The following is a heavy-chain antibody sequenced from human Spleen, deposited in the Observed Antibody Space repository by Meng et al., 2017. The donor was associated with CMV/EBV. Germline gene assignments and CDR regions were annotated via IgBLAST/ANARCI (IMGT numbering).Heavy chain of an antibody. J-gene: IGHJ4*02. Sequence: SLAASGFTFSTHGMNWVRQAPGKGLEWVSSISGSGDSTYYPDSVKGRFTISRDNSKNTLYLQMNSLRAEDTAVYYCAKSYSSSWGFDYWGQGTLVTVSS. CDR1: GFTFSTHG. CDR3: AKSYSSSWGFDY. D-gene: IGHD6-13*01. CDR2: ISGSGDST. V-gene: IGHV3-23*01.